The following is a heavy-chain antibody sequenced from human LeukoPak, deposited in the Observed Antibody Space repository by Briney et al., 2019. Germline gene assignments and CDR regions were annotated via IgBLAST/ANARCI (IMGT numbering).Heavy chain of an antibody. CDR2: IKQDGSEK. V-gene: IGHV3-7*03. J-gene: IGHJ4*02. CDR3: TRDSVGDSYADY. D-gene: IGHD5-18*01. CDR1: GFTFSSYW. Sequence: SGGSLRLSCAASGFTFSSYWMNWVRQAPGKGLEWVANIKQDGSEKYYVDSVKGRFTISRDNAKNSLYLQTNSLRAEDTAVYYCTRDSVGDSYADYWGQGTLVTVSS.